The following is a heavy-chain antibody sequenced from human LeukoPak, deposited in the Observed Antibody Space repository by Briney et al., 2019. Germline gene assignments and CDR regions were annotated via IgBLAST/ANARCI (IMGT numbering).Heavy chain of an antibody. CDR1: GGSISSGGYY. CDR3: AREVTGIAARPLYWFDP. D-gene: IGHD6-6*01. J-gene: IGHJ5*02. CDR2: IYYSGST. Sequence: PSETLSLTCTVSGGSISSGGYYWSWIRQHPGKGLEWIGYIYYSGSTYYNPSLKSRVTISVDTSKNQFSLKLSSVTAADTAVYYCAREVTGIAARPLYWFDPWGQGTLVTVSS. V-gene: IGHV4-31*03.